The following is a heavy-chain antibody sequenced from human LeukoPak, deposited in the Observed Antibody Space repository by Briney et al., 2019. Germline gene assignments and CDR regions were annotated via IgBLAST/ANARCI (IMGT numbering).Heavy chain of an antibody. CDR3: VKDLTSVGSGWYGGDY. V-gene: IGHV3-30*14. CDR2: ISYDGSNK. CDR1: GFTFSSYA. J-gene: IGHJ4*02. Sequence: PGRSLRLSCAASGFTFSSYAMHWVRQAPGKGLEWVAVISYDGSNKYYADSVKGRFTISRDNSKNTLYLQMSSLRVEDTAVYYCVKDLTSVGSGWYGGDYWGQGTLVTVSS. D-gene: IGHD6-19*01.